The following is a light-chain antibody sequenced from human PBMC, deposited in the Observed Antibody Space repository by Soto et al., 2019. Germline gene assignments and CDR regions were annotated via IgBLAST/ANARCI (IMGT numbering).Light chain of an antibody. CDR1: QILSSN. V-gene: IGKV3-15*01. J-gene: IGKJ1*01. Sequence: EIVMTQSPATLSVSPGERATLSCRASQILSSNLAWFQQKPGQAPRLLVYGASTRAAGIPARFSGSGAGAEFTLTISSLQSEDFAVYYCQQYNNWPQTFGQGTKVDIK. CDR2: GAS. CDR3: QQYNNWPQT.